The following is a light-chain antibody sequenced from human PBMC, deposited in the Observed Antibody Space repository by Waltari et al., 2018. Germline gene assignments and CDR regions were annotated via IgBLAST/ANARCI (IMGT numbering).Light chain of an antibody. V-gene: IGKV1-33*01. CDR3: QQYDNLPLT. CDR1: QDISQF. J-gene: IGKJ4*01. Sequence: DAQMTQSPSPLSASVGDRVTITCQPSQDISQFLNWYQQKPGTPPKLLITDASTLQTGVPSRFSGGRSGTQFTFTVNGLQPEDVATYICQQYDNLPLTFGGGTKVEI. CDR2: DAS.